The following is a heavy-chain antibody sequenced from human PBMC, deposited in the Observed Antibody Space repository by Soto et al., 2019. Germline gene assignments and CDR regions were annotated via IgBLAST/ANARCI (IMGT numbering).Heavy chain of an antibody. CDR3: AKDEGYSGYDLGFWGFDY. V-gene: IGHV3-23*01. CDR2: ISGSGGST. Sequence: EVQLLESGGGLVQPGGSLRLSCAASGFTFSSYAMSWVRQAPGKGLEWVSAISGSGGSTYYADSVKGRFTISRDNSKNTLYLQMNSLSAEDTAVYYCAKDEGYSGYDLGFWGFDYWGQGTLVTVSS. J-gene: IGHJ4*02. CDR1: GFTFSSYA. D-gene: IGHD5-12*01.